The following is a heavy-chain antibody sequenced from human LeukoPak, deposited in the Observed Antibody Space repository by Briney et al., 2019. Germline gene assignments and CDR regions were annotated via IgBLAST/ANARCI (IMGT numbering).Heavy chain of an antibody. CDR2: MNPNSGNT. CDR3: ARGRDYDILTGYYDYFDY. J-gene: IGHJ4*02. D-gene: IGHD3-9*01. CDR1: GYTFTSYG. Sequence: GASVKVSCKASGYTFTSYGINWVRQATGQGLEWMGWMNPNSGNTGYAQKFQGRVTMTRNTSISTAYMELSSLRSEDTAVYYCARGRDYDILTGYYDYFDYWGQGTLVTVSS. V-gene: IGHV1-8*02.